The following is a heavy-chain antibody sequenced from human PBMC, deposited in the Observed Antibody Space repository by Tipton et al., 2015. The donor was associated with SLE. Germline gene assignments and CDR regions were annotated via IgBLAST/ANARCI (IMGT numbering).Heavy chain of an antibody. V-gene: IGHV4-59*08. CDR1: GGSIRSHF. J-gene: IGHJ4*02. D-gene: IGHD7-27*01. CDR3: AGLTGGPYYFDY. Sequence: TLSLTCTVSGGSIRSHFWSWIRQSPGKGLEWIGYMFYSGSTNYNPSLKSRATISVDPSKDQFSLSLSSVTAADTAVYYCAGLTGGPYYFDYWGQGTLVTVSS. CDR2: MFYSGST.